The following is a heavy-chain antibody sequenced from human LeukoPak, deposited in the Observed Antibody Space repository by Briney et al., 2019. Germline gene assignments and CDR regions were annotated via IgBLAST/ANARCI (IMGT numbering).Heavy chain of an antibody. CDR1: GYTFTGYW. J-gene: IGHJ4*02. CDR2: IIPIFGTA. CDR3: ARDDEAVAGNSIDY. D-gene: IGHD6-19*01. Sequence: ASVKVSCKAFGYTFTGYWMHWVRQAPGQGLEWMGGIIPIFGTANYAQKLQGRVTMTTDTSTSTAYMELRSLRSDDTAVYYCARDDEAVAGNSIDYWGQGTLVTVSS. V-gene: IGHV1-18*04.